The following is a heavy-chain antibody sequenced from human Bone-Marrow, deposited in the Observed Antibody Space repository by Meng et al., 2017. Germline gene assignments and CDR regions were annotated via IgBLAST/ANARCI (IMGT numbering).Heavy chain of an antibody. J-gene: IGHJ4*02. CDR3: ARGRTPRYCSGGSCYSPSYYFDY. V-gene: IGHV4-34*01. Sequence: QLQQGGAGLLMPSETLALTCAVYGGSFSGYYWSWIRQPPGKGLEWIGEINHSGSTNYNPSLKSRVTISVDTSKNQFSLKLSSVTAADTAVYYCARGRTPRYCSGGSCYSPSYYFDYWGQGTLVTVPS. CDR2: INHSGST. CDR1: GGSFSGYY. D-gene: IGHD2-15*01.